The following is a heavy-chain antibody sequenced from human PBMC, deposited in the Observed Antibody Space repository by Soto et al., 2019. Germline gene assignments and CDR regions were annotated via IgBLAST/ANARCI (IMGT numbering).Heavy chain of an antibody. V-gene: IGHV4-59*01. D-gene: IGHD6-6*01. J-gene: IGHJ6*03. CDR2: IYYSGST. Sequence: SETLSLTCTVSGGSISSYYWSWIRQPPGKGLEWIGYIYYSGSTNYNPSLKSRVTISVDTSKNQFSLKLSSVTAADTAVYYCASSSYYYYYYIDVWGKGTTVTVSS. CDR1: GGSISSYY. CDR3: ASSSYYYYYYIDV.